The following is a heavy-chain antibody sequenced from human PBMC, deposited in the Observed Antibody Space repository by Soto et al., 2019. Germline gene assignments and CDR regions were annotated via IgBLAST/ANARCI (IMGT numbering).Heavy chain of an antibody. CDR1: DGSISGYF. Sequence: SETLSLTCIVSDGSISGYFWSWIRHPPGKGLEWIGEIYHSGSTNYNPSLKSRVTISVDKSKNQFSLKLNSVTAADTAVYYCARTGIATARWFDPWGQGTLVTVSS. CDR2: IYHSGST. V-gene: IGHV4-34*01. D-gene: IGHD6-13*01. J-gene: IGHJ5*02. CDR3: ARTGIATARWFDP.